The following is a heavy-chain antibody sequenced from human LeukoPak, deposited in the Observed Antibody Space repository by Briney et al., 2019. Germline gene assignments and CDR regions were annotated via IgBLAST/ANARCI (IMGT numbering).Heavy chain of an antibody. CDR2: KYYSGST. J-gene: IGHJ4*02. CDR1: GVSINTCCYY. CDR3: ARGRSYGFDFDS. D-gene: IGHD5-18*01. V-gene: IGHV4-61*01. Sequence: SETLSLTCDISGVSINTCCYYWAWIRQPPGKGLEWIGYKYYSGSTRYNSSLRSRLTISLDSSKNQFSLRLTSVTAADTAVYYCARGRSYGFDFDSWGPGTLVIVSS.